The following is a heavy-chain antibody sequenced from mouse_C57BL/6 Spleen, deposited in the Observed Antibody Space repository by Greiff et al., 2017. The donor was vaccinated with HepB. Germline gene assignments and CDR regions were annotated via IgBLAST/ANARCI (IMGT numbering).Heavy chain of an antibody. Sequence: EVMLVESGGGLVKPGGSLKLSCTASGFTFSSYSMSWVRQTPEKRLEWVATISDGGSYTYYTDNVKGRYTMSRDNAKNNLYLQISHLKSEDSAMYYCARACREYYYGSSFYAMDYWGQGTSVTVSS. D-gene: IGHD1-1*01. V-gene: IGHV5-4*03. CDR3: ARACREYYYGSSFYAMDY. J-gene: IGHJ4*01. CDR1: GFTFSSYS. CDR2: ISDGGSYT.